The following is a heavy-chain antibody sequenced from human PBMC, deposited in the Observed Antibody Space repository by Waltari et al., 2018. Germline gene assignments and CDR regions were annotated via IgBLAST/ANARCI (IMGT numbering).Heavy chain of an antibody. J-gene: IGHJ4*02. V-gene: IGHV4-59*08. CDR3: ARHMTTVTTPFDY. D-gene: IGHD4-17*01. CDR2: IYYSGNT. Sequence: QVQLQESGPGLVKPSETLSLTCTVSGGSISSYYWSWVRQPPGKGLEWIGYIYYSGNTNYDPSLKSRGTISVDTSKSQFSLKLSSVTAADTAVYYCARHMTTVTTPFDYWGQGTLVTVSS. CDR1: GGSISSYY.